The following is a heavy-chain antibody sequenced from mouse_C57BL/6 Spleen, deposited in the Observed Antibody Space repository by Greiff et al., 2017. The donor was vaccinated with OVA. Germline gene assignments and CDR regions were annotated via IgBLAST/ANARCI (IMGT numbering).Heavy chain of an antibody. CDR1: GFTFSSYG. CDR2: ISSGGSYT. D-gene: IGHD1-1*01. J-gene: IGHJ4*01. Sequence: EVQLVESGGDLVKPGGSLKLSCAASGFTFSSYGMSWVRQTPDKRLEWVATISSGGSYTYYPDSVKGRFTISRDNAKNTLYLQMSSLKSEDTAMYYCARHNVSSYDYYAMDYWGQGTSVTVSS. V-gene: IGHV5-6*01. CDR3: ARHNVSSYDYYAMDY.